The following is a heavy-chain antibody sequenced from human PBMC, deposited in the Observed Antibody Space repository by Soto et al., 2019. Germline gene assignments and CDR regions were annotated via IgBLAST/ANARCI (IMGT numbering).Heavy chain of an antibody. D-gene: IGHD1-7*01. J-gene: IGHJ6*02. Sequence: PSETLSLTCTVSGGSISSSSYYWGWIRQPPGKGLEWIGSIYYSGSTYYNPSLKSRVTISVDTSKNQFSLKLSYVTAADTAVYYCARVWKYRKKGYGMDVWGQGNTVTVSS. CDR1: GGSISSSSYY. CDR3: ARVWKYRKKGYGMDV. V-gene: IGHV4-39*01. CDR2: IYYSGST.